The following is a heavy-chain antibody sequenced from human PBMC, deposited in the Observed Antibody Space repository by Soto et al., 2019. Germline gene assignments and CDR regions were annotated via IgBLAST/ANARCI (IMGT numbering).Heavy chain of an antibody. V-gene: IGHV3-74*01. Sequence: PGGSLRLCCAACGFTFSSYWMHWFRQDPGKGLVWVSRINTDGSNTAYADSVKGRFTISRDNAKNTLYLQVSGLRAEDTAVYYCARWFTYGNFDYFDYWGQGTQVTSPQ. D-gene: IGHD3-10*01. CDR1: GFTFSSYW. CDR2: INTDGSNT. J-gene: IGHJ4*02. CDR3: ARWFTYGNFDYFDY.